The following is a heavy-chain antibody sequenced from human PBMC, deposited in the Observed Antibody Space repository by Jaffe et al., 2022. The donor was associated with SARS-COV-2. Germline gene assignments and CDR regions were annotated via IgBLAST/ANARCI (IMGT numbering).Heavy chain of an antibody. V-gene: IGHV1-18*01. Sequence: QIQLVQSGAEVKKPGASVKVSCKGSGYTFSNYGISWVRQAPGQGLEWMGWISGYNGNRNYAQKFQGRVTMTTDTSTSTAYMELRSLRSDDTAVYYCARGPWVVAGGNPTDYWGQGTLITVSS. CDR3: ARGPWVVAGGNPTDY. D-gene: IGHD6-13*01. CDR2: ISGYNGNR. CDR1: GYTFSNYG. J-gene: IGHJ4*02.